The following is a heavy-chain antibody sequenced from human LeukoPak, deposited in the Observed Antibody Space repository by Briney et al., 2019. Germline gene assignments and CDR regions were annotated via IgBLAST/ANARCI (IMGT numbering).Heavy chain of an antibody. J-gene: IGHJ4*02. CDR1: GFNFGSYA. D-gene: IGHD5-24*01. CDR2: IVGSGYST. V-gene: IGHV3-23*01. CDR3: VRGRHYFDY. Sequence: GSLRLPCAASGFNFGSYAMNWVRPAPGKGPDWVSAIVGSGYSTYYAASVKGRFTISRDNSKNTVYLQMDSLRAEDTAAYFCVRGRHYFDYWGQGALVTVSS.